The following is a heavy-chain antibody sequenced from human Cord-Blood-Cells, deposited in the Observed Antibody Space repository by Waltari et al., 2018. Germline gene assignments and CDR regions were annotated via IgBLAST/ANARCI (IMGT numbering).Heavy chain of an antibody. V-gene: IGHV4-34*01. J-gene: IGHJ3*02. Sequence: QVQLQQWGAGLFKPSETLSLTCAVYGGSFSGYYWSWIRQPPWEGLEWIGEINHSGSTNDNPSLKSRVTISVDTSKNQFSLKLSSVTAADTAVYYCARGFCSSTSCYDAFDIWGQGTMVTVSS. CDR2: INHSGST. CDR3: ARGFCSSTSCYDAFDI. CDR1: GGSFSGYY. D-gene: IGHD2-2*01.